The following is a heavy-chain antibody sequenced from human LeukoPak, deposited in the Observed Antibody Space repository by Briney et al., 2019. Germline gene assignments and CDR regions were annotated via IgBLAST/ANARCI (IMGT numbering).Heavy chain of an antibody. J-gene: IGHJ3*02. CDR1: GGSFSGYY. D-gene: IGHD3-3*01. CDR3: ARDDFDYNDLVSVIHI. CDR2: INHSGST. V-gene: IGHV4-34*01. Sequence: SETLSLTCAVYGGSFSGYYWSWIRQPPGKGLEWIGEINHSGSTNYSPSLKSRVTISVDTSKNQFSLRLSSVTAADTAVYYCARDDFDYNDLVSVIHIWGQGTMVTVSS.